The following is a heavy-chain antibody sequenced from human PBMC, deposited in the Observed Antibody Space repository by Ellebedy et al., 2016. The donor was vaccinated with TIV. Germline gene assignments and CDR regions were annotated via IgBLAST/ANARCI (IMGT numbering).Heavy chain of an antibody. J-gene: IGHJ4*02. CDR3: AREEGPIGLDPFDY. CDR2: ISAYNGNT. D-gene: IGHD3/OR15-3a*01. V-gene: IGHV1-18*01. Sequence: AASVKVSCKASGYTFTSYGISWVRQAPGQGLEWMGWISAYNGNTNYAQKLQGRVTMTTDTSTSTAYMELRSLRSDDTAVYYCAREEGPIGLDPFDYWGQGTLVTVSS. CDR1: GYTFTSYG.